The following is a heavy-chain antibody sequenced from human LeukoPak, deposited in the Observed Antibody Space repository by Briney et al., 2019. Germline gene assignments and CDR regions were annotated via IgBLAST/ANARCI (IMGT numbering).Heavy chain of an antibody. V-gene: IGHV3-23*01. Sequence: GRSLRLSCAASGFTFSSYAMHWVRQAPGKGLEWVSAISGSGGSTYYADSVKGRFTISRDNSKNTLHLLMNSLRAEDTAVYYCAKDSLRTLPAASFDFWGQGTLVTVSS. CDR2: ISGSGGST. D-gene: IGHD2-2*01. J-gene: IGHJ4*02. CDR1: GFTFSSYA. CDR3: AKDSLRTLPAASFDF.